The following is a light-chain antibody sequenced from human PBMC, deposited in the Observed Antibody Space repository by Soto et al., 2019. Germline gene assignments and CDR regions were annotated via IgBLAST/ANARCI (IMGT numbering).Light chain of an antibody. CDR1: QSFSGSD. CDR2: GAS. Sequence: EVVLTQSPGTLSLSPGERATLSCRASQSFSGSDLAWYQQKSGQAPRLLIYGASNRATGVPDRFSGSGSGTDFTLTISRLEPEDFAVYYCHQYGTSPQISFGGGTKVEMK. CDR3: HQYGTSPQIS. J-gene: IGKJ4*01. V-gene: IGKV3-20*01.